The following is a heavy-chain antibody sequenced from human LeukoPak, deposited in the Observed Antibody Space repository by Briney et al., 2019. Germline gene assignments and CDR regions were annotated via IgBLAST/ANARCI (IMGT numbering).Heavy chain of an antibody. J-gene: IGHJ4*02. V-gene: IGHV3-53*01. Sequence: GSLRLSCAASGFTFSNFAMSWVRQAPGKGLEWVSVIYSGGSTYYADSVKGRFTISRDNSKNTLYLQMNSLRAEDTAVYYCARVDYYDSSGQGGGFDYWGQGTLVTVSS. D-gene: IGHD3-22*01. CDR3: ARVDYYDSSGQGGGFDY. CDR2: IYSGGST. CDR1: GFTFSNFA.